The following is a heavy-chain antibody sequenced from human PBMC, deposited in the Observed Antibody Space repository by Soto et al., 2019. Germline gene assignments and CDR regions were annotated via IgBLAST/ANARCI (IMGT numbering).Heavy chain of an antibody. CDR3: ASLYGGPDY. V-gene: IGHV1-69*02. J-gene: IGHJ4*02. D-gene: IGHD5-12*01. CDR1: GGTFSSYT. CDR2: IIPTLGIA. Sequence: QVQLVQSGAEVKKPGSSVKVSCKASGGTFSSYTISWVRQAPGQGLEWMGRIIPTLGIANYAQKFQGRVTITPNKTPSTAHMELSSLRSEDTAVDYCASLYGGPDYWGQGTLVTVSS.